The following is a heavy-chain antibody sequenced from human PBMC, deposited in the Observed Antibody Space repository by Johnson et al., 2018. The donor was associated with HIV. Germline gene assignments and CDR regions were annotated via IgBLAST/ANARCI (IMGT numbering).Heavy chain of an antibody. D-gene: IGHD4-17*01. Sequence: VQLVESGGGLVQPGGSLRLSCAASGFTFSSYEMNWVRQAPGKGLEWVSYISSSGSTVYYADSVKGRFTISRDNAKNSLCLQMNSLRAEDTAVYYCAREGIGYGDYVDAFEIWGQGTMVTVSS. CDR2: ISSSGSTV. CDR1: GFTFSSYE. V-gene: IGHV3-48*03. CDR3: AREGIGYGDYVDAFEI. J-gene: IGHJ3*02.